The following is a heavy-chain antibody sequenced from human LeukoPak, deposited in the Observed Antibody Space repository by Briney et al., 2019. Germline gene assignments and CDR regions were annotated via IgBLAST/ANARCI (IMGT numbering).Heavy chain of an antibody. D-gene: IGHD5-18*01. CDR3: AASRQRGYSYGFDY. CDR2: IIPVFGTS. Sequence: ASVKVSCKASGGTFSSYAISWVRQAPGQGLEWMGGIIPVFGTSNYAQKFQGRVTITADESTSTAYMELSSLRSEDTAVYYCAASRQRGYSYGFDYWGQGTLVTVSS. J-gene: IGHJ4*02. CDR1: GGTFSSYA. V-gene: IGHV1-69*13.